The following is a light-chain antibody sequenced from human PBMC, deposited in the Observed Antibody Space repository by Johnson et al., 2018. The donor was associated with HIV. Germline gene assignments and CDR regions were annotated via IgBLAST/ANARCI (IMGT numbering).Light chain of an antibody. J-gene: IGLJ1*01. CDR1: SSNIGNNY. V-gene: IGLV1-51*01. Sequence: QPVLTQPPSVSAAPGQKVTISCSGSSSNIGNNYVSWYQQLPGTAPKLLIYDNNKRPSGIPDRFSGSKSGTSATLGITGLQTGDEADYYCGTWDSSLSAHVFGTGTKVTGL. CDR2: DNN. CDR3: GTWDSSLSAHV.